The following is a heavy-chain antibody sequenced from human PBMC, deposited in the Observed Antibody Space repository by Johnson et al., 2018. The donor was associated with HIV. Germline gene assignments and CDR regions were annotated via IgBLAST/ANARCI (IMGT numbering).Heavy chain of an antibody. V-gene: IGHV3-33*06. CDR2: IWYDGSNK. D-gene: IGHD5-12*01. J-gene: IGHJ3*02. Sequence: QVQLVESGGGVVQPGRSLRLSCAASGFTFSSYGMHWVRQAPGKGLEWVAVIWYDGSNKYYADSVKGRFTISRDNSKNTLYLQMNSLRAEGTAVYYCAKDFGYPRPRDAFDIWGQGTMVTVSS. CDR1: GFTFSSYG. CDR3: AKDFGYPRPRDAFDI.